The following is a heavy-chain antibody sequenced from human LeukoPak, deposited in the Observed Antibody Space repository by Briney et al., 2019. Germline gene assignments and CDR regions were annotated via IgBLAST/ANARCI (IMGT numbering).Heavy chain of an antibody. CDR3: ARAQYCSGGSCYFDY. J-gene: IGHJ4*02. CDR2: INWNGGST. CDR1: GFTFDEYG. D-gene: IGHD2-15*01. Sequence: GGSLRLSCAAHGFTFDEYGMSWVRQAPGKGLEWVAGINWNGGSTGYADSVKGRLTISRDNAKNSLYLQMNSLRAEDTALYYCARAQYCSGGSCYFDYWGQGTLVTVSS. V-gene: IGHV3-20*04.